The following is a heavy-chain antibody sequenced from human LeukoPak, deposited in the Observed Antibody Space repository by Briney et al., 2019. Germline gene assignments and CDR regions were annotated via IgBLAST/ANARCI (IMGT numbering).Heavy chain of an antibody. Sequence: SGGSLRLSCAASGFTFDDYAMHWVRQAPGKGLEWVSGTCWNSGSIGYADSVKGRFTISTDNAKNSLYLQMTSLRAEDTALYYSAKGGDYWGQGTLVTVSS. CDR1: GFTFDDYA. J-gene: IGHJ4*02. CDR2: TCWNSGSI. D-gene: IGHD3-16*01. CDR3: AKGGDY. V-gene: IGHV3-9*01.